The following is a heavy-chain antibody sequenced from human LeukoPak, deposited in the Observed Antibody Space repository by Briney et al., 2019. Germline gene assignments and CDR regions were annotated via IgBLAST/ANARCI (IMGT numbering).Heavy chain of an antibody. Sequence: ASVKVSCKASGYTFTGYYMHWVRQAPGQGLEWMGWINPNSGGTNYAQKFQGRVTMTRDTSISIAYMELSRLRSDDTAVYYCARVLPEMAACFDYWGQGTLVTVSS. D-gene: IGHD5-24*01. V-gene: IGHV1-2*02. CDR3: ARVLPEMAACFDY. CDR2: INPNSGGT. CDR1: GYTFTGYY. J-gene: IGHJ4*02.